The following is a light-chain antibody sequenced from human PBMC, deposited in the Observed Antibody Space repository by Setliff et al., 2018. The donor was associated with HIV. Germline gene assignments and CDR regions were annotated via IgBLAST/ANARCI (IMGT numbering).Light chain of an antibody. CDR1: KSDVGGYNY. V-gene: IGLV2-14*03. CDR2: DFT. J-gene: IGLJ1*01. CDR3: TSYTSSDTYV. Sequence: QSVLTQPASVSAAPGLAITISCTGTKSDVGGYNYVSWYLQESGKAPKLIMYDFTSRPSGISNRSSGSQSGNTASLTISGLRTEDEGTYYCTSYTSSDTYVFGTGTKVTVL.